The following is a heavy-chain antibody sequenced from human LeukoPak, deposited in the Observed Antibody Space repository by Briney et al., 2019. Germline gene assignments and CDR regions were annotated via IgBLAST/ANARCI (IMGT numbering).Heavy chain of an antibody. D-gene: IGHD3-16*01. CDR2: ISSTGGTA. Sequence: GGSLRLSCAASGFTFSSFGMSWVRQAPGKGLEWVSAISSTGGTAYYADSVKGRFTISRDNSKNTLYLQMNSLRAEDTAVYYCARFTPQGYGWGGYNRFDPWGQGTLVTVSS. J-gene: IGHJ5*02. CDR3: ARFTPQGYGWGGYNRFDP. CDR1: GFTFSSFG. V-gene: IGHV3-23*01.